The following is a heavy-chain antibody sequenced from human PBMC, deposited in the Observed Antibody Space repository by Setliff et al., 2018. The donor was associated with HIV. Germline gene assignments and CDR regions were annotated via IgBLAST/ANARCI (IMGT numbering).Heavy chain of an antibody. V-gene: IGHV1-69*06. CDR3: ARGAYSYGYVLPATRFGYYFDS. CDR2: IIPIFDTG. J-gene: IGHJ4*02. D-gene: IGHD5-18*01. CDR1: GVTFSNYP. Sequence: SVKVSCKASGVTFSNYPITWVRQAPGQGLEWMGRIIPIFDTGDYAQKFQGRVTISADRSTSTAYMELRSLRSEDTALYYCARGAYSYGYVLPATRFGYYFDSWGQGTLVTVSS.